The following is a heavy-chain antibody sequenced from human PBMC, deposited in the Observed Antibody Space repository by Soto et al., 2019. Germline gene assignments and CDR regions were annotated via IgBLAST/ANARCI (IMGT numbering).Heavy chain of an antibody. CDR1: GGPFSDYY. V-gene: IGHV3-11*04. Sequence: GGSLRLSCAASGGPFSDYYMSWIRQAPGKGLEWVSYISSSGSTIYYADSVKGRFTISRDNAKNSLYLQMNSLGAEDTATYHCTLHKFDSSGYVSDYWGQGTLVTVS. CDR2: ISSSGSTI. J-gene: IGHJ4*02. CDR3: TLHKFDSSGYVSDY. D-gene: IGHD3-22*01.